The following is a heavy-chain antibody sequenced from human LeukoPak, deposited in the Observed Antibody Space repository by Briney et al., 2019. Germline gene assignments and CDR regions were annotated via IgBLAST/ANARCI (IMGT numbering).Heavy chain of an antibody. V-gene: IGHV4-59*01. CDR1: GGSISSYY. CDR2: IYYSGST. Sequence: SETLSLTCTVSGGSISSYYWSWIRQPPGKGLEWIGYIYYSGSTNYNPSLKSRVTISVDTSKNQFSLKLSSVTAADTAVYYCARSRSSKSRIDYWGQGTLVTVCS. J-gene: IGHJ4*02. CDR3: ARSRSSKSRIDY. D-gene: IGHD6-6*01.